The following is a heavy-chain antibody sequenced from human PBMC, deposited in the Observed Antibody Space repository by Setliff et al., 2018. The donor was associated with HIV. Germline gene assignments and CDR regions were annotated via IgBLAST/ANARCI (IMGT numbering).Heavy chain of an antibody. CDR3: VRDPIEGYPDYFDY. Sequence: GGSLRLSCAASGFSFNNYVMHWVRHAPGKGLEWVAVISYDGSDIYYADSVKGRFTISRDNSKNTLFLQMNSLRPEDTATYYCVRDPIEGYPDYFDYWGQGTLVTVSS. D-gene: IGHD1-26*01. V-gene: IGHV3-30*04. J-gene: IGHJ4*02. CDR2: ISYDGSDI. CDR1: GFSFNNYV.